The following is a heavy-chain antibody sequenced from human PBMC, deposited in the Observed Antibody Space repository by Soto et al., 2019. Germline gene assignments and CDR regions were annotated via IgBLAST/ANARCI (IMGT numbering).Heavy chain of an antibody. V-gene: IGHV4-31*03. CDR2: IYYSGST. CDR1: GGSISSGGYY. CDR3: ARDGKNYYDSSGIIGLRDDAFDI. J-gene: IGHJ3*02. D-gene: IGHD3-22*01. Sequence: SEALSLTCTVSGGSISSGGYYWSWIRRHPGKGLEWIGYIYYSGSTYYNPSLKSRVTISVDTSKNQFSLKLSSVTAADTAVYYCARDGKNYYDSSGIIGLRDDAFDIWGQATMVTVSS.